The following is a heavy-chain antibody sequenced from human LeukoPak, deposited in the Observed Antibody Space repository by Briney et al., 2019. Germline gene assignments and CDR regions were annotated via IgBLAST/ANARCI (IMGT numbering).Heavy chain of an antibody. D-gene: IGHD4/OR15-4a*01. V-gene: IGHV3-23*01. J-gene: IGHJ4*02. CDR2: ISGSGGSA. CDR1: GFTFSSYG. Sequence: GGSLRLSCAASGFTFSSYGMSWVRQAPGKGLEWVSAISGSGGSAYYADSVKGRFTISRDNSKNTLYLQMNSLRAEDTAVYYCAKDRRTNYGGYFDYWGQGTLVTVSS. CDR3: AKDRRTNYGGYFDY.